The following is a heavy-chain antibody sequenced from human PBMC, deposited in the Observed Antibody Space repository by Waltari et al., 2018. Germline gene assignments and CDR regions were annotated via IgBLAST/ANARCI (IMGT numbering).Heavy chain of an antibody. J-gene: IGHJ4*02. D-gene: IGHD5-12*01. Sequence: EVQLVESGGGLVQPGGSLRLSCTASGFTFGSHAMNWVRQATGKGLEWVSTISGSGGGTYFADCVKGRFTISRDNSKNVLSLQMSSLRAEDTALYYCARDRQGYDGIIDNWGQGTLVTVSS. CDR2: ISGSGGGT. CDR1: GFTFGSHA. CDR3: ARDRQGYDGIIDN. V-gene: IGHV3-23*04.